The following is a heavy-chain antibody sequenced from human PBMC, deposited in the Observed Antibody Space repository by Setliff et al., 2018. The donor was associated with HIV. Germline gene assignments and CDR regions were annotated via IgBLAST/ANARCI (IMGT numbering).Heavy chain of an antibody. CDR3: ARREYYGSGSYGFDS. J-gene: IGHJ4*02. Sequence: GGSLRLSCAASGFTFSDFYMSWIRQAPGKGLEWVAFISSSSSSYIKYADSVKGRFTISRDNAKNSLYLQMNSLRAEDTAVYYCARREYYGSGSYGFDSWGQGTLVTVSS. CDR1: GFTFSDFY. CDR2: ISSSSSSYI. D-gene: IGHD3-10*01. V-gene: IGHV3-11*06.